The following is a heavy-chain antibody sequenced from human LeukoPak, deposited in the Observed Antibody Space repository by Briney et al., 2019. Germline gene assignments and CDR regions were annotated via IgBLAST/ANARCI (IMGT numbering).Heavy chain of an antibody. V-gene: IGHV4-39*07. CDR2: IYYSGST. D-gene: IGHD6-13*01. CDR1: GGSISSSSYY. Sequence: SETLSLTCTVSGGSISSSSYYWGWIRQPPGKGLGWIGSIYYSGSTYYNPSLKSRVTISVDTSKNQFSLKLSSVTAADTAVYYCARAIADDAFDIWGQGTMVTVSS. J-gene: IGHJ3*02. CDR3: ARAIADDAFDI.